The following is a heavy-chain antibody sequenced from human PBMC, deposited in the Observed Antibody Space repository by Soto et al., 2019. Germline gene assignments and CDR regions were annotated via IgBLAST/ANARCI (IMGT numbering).Heavy chain of an antibody. CDR3: ARFYEGFSWFDP. CDR1: GGTFSSYT. CDR2: IIPILGIA. V-gene: IGHV1-69*02. Sequence: SVKVSCKASGGTFSSYTISWVRQAPGQGLEWMGRIIPILGIANYAQKFQGRVTITADKSTSTAYMELSSLRSEDTAVYYCARFYEGFSWFDPWGQGTLVTVSS. D-gene: IGHD3-16*01. J-gene: IGHJ5*02.